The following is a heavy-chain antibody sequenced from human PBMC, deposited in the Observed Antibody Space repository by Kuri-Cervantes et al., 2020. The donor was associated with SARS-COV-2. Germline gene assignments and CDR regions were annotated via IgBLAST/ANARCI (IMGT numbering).Heavy chain of an antibody. Sequence: GGSLRLSCAASGFTFSGSAMHWVRQASGKGLEWVGRIRSKANSYATAYAASVKGRFTISRDDSKNTAYLQMNSLKTEDTAVYYCAKVVRRTPNREPPAPDDAFDIWGQGTMVTVSS. CDR1: GFTFSGSA. J-gene: IGHJ3*02. V-gene: IGHV3-73*01. CDR2: IRSKANSYAT. D-gene: IGHD3-22*01. CDR3: AKVVRRTPNREPPAPDDAFDI.